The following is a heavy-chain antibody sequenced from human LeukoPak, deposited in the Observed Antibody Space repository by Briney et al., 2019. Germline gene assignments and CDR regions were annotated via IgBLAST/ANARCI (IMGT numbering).Heavy chain of an antibody. CDR2: ISYDGSNK. V-gene: IGHV3-30-3*01. Sequence: GRSLRLSCAASGFTFSSYAMHWVRQAPGKGLEWVAVISYDGSNKYYADSVKGRFTISRDNSKNTLYLQMNSLRAEDTAVYSCARGPPYGSGSYPLQYWGQGTLATVSS. CDR3: ARGPPYGSGSYPLQY. J-gene: IGHJ4*02. CDR1: GFTFSSYA. D-gene: IGHD3-10*01.